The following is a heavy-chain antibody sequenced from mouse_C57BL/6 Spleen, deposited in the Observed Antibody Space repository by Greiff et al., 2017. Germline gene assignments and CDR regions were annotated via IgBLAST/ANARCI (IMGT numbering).Heavy chain of an antibody. CDR3: ARRRTYYGSSYDYAMDY. Sequence: VQLQQSGAELVKPGASVKMSCKASGYTFTSYWITWVKQRPGQGLEWIGDIYPGSGSTNYNEKFKSKATLTVDTSSSTAYMQLSSLTSEDSAVYYCARRRTYYGSSYDYAMDYWGQGTSVTVSS. D-gene: IGHD1-1*01. CDR2: IYPGSGST. J-gene: IGHJ4*01. CDR1: GYTFTSYW. V-gene: IGHV1-55*01.